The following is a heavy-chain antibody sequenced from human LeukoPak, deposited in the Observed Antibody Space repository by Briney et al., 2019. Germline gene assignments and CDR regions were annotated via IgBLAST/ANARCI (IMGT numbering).Heavy chain of an antibody. CDR2: IRYGGSHK. V-gene: IGHV3-30*02. CDR1: GFIFSSYG. J-gene: IGHJ4*02. Sequence: GGSLRLSCAASGFIFSSYGMHWVRQAPGKGLEWVAFIRYGGSHKYYADSVKGRFTVSRDNSKNTLYLQMNSLRAEDTAVYYCAKDVSQYYDYWGQGTLVTVSS. D-gene: IGHD3-10*01. CDR3: AKDVSQYYDY.